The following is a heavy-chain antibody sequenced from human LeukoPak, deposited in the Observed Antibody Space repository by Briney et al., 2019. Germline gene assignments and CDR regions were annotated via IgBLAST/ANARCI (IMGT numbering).Heavy chain of an antibody. CDR3: ARGREDRSGYSFVRNWFDP. V-gene: IGHV4-34*01. J-gene: IGHJ5*02. CDR2: INHSGST. CDR1: GGSFSGYY. D-gene: IGHD3-22*01. Sequence: SETLSLTCAVYGGSFSGYYWSWIRQPPGKGLGWIGEINHSGSTNYNPSLKSRVTISVDTSKNQFSLKLSSVTAADTAVYYCARGREDRSGYSFVRNWFDPWGQGTLVTVSS.